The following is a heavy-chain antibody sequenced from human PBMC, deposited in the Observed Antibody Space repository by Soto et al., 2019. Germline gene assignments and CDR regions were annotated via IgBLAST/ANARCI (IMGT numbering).Heavy chain of an antibody. D-gene: IGHD3-10*01. J-gene: IGHJ6*02. V-gene: IGHV1-58*01. CDR2: IVVGSGNT. Sequence: ASVKVSCKASGFTFTNSAVQWVRQARGQRLEWIGWIVVGSGNTNYAQKFQERVTFTRDMSTSTAYMELSSLRSEDTAVYYCAAPPYYSGSGHYFYYGMDVWGQGTVVTVSS. CDR1: GFTFTNSA. CDR3: AAPPYYSGSGHYFYYGMDV.